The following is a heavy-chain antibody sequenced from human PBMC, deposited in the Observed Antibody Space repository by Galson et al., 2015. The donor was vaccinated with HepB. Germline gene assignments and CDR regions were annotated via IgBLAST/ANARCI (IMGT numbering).Heavy chain of an antibody. CDR3: AREKGGQRDAFDI. D-gene: IGHD3-16*01. J-gene: IGHJ3*02. CDR1: GFNVNTYY. CDR2: IYPNGDT. Sequence: SLRLSCAASGFNVNTYYVSWVRQAPVKGLDWVSVIYPNGDTFYAESVMGRFTVSRDNSRNTVFLQMNSLRAADTAIYFCAREKGGQRDAFDIWGQGTMVTVSS. V-gene: IGHV3-53*01.